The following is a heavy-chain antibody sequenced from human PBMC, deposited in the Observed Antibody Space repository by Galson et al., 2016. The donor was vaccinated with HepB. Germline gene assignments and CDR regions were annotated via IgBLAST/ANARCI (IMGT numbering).Heavy chain of an antibody. CDR3: AKGQQLRFFEWLPEALDS. V-gene: IGHV3-43*01. J-gene: IGHJ4*02. CDR1: GFNFHDYS. CDR2: IAWDGGRT. Sequence: SLRLSCAASGFNFHDYSMHWVRQTPGKGLEWVSLIAWDGGRTDYADAVKGRFTISRDNSKNSLYLQMDSLRTDDTALYYCAKGQQLRFFEWLPEALDSWGQGTLVTVSS. D-gene: IGHD3-3*01.